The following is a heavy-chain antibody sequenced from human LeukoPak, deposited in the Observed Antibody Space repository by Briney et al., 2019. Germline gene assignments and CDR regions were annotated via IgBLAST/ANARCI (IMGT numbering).Heavy chain of an antibody. V-gene: IGHV3-23*01. J-gene: IGHJ4*02. CDR2: INGNGGTT. CDR3: ARRDYYDSSGYSPLFDY. Sequence: GGSLRLSCAASGFIFSSYAMSWVRQAPGQGLEWVSGINGNGGTTYYADSGKGRFTISRDNSKNTLYLQMNNLRVEDTAVYYCARRDYYDSSGYSPLFDYWGQGTLVTVSS. D-gene: IGHD3-22*01. CDR1: GFIFSSYA.